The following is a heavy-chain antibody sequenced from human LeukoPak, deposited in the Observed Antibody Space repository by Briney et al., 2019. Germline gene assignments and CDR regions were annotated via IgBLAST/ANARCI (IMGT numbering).Heavy chain of an antibody. D-gene: IGHD2-15*01. CDR2: IYYSGST. CDR3: AISLGYCSGGSCYDWFDP. Sequence: SETLSLTCTVSGGSISSYYWSWIRQPPGKGLEWIGYIYYSGSTYYNPSLKSRVTISVDTSKNQFSLKLSSVTAADTAVYYCAISLGYCSGGSCYDWFDPWGQGTLVTVSS. V-gene: IGHV4-59*12. CDR1: GGSISSYY. J-gene: IGHJ5*02.